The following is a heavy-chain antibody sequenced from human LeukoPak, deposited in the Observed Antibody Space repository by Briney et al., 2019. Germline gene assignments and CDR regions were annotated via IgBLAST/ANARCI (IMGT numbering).Heavy chain of an antibody. D-gene: IGHD3-22*01. CDR1: GYTFTSYG. V-gene: IGHV1-18*01. J-gene: IGHJ4*02. Sequence: SVKVSCKASGYTFTSYGISWARQAPGQALEWMGWISGYNGNTNYAQKLQGRVTMTTDTSTSTAYMELSSLRSEDTAVYYCARDRYYYDSSGYYDYWGQGTLVTVSS. CDR3: ARDRYYYDSSGYYDY. CDR2: ISGYNGNT.